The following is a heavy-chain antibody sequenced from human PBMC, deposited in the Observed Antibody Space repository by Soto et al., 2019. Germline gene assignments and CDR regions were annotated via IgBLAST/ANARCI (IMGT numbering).Heavy chain of an antibody. D-gene: IGHD2-21*01. V-gene: IGHV1-3*01. CDR1: GYTFTSYA. CDR2: INAGNGNT. Sequence: QVQLVQSGAEVKKPGASVKVSCKASGYTFTSYAMHWVRQAPGQRLEWMGWINAGNGNTKYSQKFQGRVTITRDTSASTAYMELSSLRSEDTAVYYCARAIGQGGWYFDLWGRGTLVTVSS. J-gene: IGHJ2*01. CDR3: ARAIGQGGWYFDL.